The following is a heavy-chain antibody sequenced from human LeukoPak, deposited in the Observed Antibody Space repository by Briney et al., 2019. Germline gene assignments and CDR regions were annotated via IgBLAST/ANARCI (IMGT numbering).Heavy chain of an antibody. V-gene: IGHV1-18*01. D-gene: IGHD3-10*01. CDR1: GYTFTSYG. CDR3: AIREGSGSYPTYFDY. J-gene: IGHJ4*02. CDR2: ISAYNGNT. Sequence: ASVKVSYKASGYTFTSYGISWVRQAPGQGLEWMGWISAYNGNTNYAQKLQGRVTMTTDTSTSTAYMELRSLRSDDTAVYYCAIREGSGSYPTYFDYWGQGTLVTVSS.